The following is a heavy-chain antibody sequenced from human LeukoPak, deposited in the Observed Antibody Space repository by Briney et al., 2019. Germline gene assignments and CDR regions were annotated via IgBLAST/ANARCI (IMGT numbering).Heavy chain of an antibody. D-gene: IGHD3-22*01. CDR1: GGSISSSYYY. CDR2: IYDSGST. J-gene: IGHJ4*02. V-gene: IGHV4-39*07. CDR3: ARVYDSSGYSDYFDY. Sequence: PSETLSLTCTVSGGSISSSYYYWGWIRQPPGKGLEWIGSIYDSGSTYYNPSLKSRVTISVDTSKNQFSLKLSSVTAADTAVYYCARVYDSSGYSDYFDYWGQGTLVTVSS.